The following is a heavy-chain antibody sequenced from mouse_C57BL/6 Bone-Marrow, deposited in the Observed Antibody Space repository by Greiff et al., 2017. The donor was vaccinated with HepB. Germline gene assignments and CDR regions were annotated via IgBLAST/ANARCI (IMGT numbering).Heavy chain of an antibody. Sequence: QVQLVESGPELARPWASVKISCQAFYTFSRRVHFAIRDTNYWMQWVKQRTGQGLEWIGAIYPGNGDTSYNQKYKCKATLTADKSSSTAYMQLSSMTSEDYVFYYCAWRFITTRNYFDYWGQGTTLTVSS. V-gene: IGHV1-87*01. CDR3: SEDYVFYYCAWRFITTRNYFDY. CDR1: YTFSRRVH. CDR2: GQGLEWIG. J-gene: IGHJ2*01. D-gene: IGHD1-1*01.